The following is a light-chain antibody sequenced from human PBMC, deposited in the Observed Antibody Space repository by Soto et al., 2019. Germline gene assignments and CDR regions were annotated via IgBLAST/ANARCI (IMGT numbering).Light chain of an antibody. CDR2: KAS. CDR1: QTITNL. Sequence: DIQLTQSPSTLPASVGDRVTITCRAIQTITNLLAWFQQKPGNAPEILIYKASSLQSGVPSRFSGSGSGTEFTLTISSLQPDDFATYHCVQYYDYRKVGRGTKVE. CDR3: VQYYDYRK. V-gene: IGKV1-5*03. J-gene: IGKJ1*01.